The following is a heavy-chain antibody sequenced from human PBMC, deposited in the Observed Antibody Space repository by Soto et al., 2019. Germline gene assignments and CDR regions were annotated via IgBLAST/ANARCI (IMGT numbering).Heavy chain of an antibody. CDR1: GGSISSGGYS. V-gene: IGHV4-30-2*01. J-gene: IGHJ5*02. CDR2: IYHSGST. D-gene: IGHD1-7*01. CDR3: ARGTTRWRPQSNWFDP. Sequence: QLQLQESGSGLVKPSQTLSLTCAVSGGSISSGGYSWSWIRQPPGKGLEWIGYIYHSGSTYYNPSLKSRVTISVDGSNNQFSLKLSSVTAADTAVYYCARGTTRWRPQSNWFDPWGQGTLVTVSS.